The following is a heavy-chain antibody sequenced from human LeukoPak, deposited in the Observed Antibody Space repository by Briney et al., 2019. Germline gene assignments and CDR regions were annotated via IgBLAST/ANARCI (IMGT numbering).Heavy chain of an antibody. J-gene: IGHJ4*02. Sequence: KPSGTLSLTCAVSGGSISSSNWWSWVRQPPGKGVEWIGEIYHSGSTNYNPSLKSRVTISVDKSKNQFSLKLSSVTAADTAVYYCATVDGDYDEFDYWGQGTLVTVSS. CDR1: GGSISSSNW. CDR2: IYHSGST. CDR3: ATVDGDYDEFDY. V-gene: IGHV4-4*02. D-gene: IGHD4-17*01.